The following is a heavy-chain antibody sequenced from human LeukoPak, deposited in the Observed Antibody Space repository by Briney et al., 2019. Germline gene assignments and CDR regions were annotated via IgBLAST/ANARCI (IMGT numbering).Heavy chain of an antibody. D-gene: IGHD5-12*01. Sequence: SETLSLTCTVSGGSISSSSYYWGWIRQPPGKGLEWIGSIYYSGSTYYNPSLKSRVTISVDTSENQFSLKLSSVTAADTAVYYCARRNEPSGYYYFDYWGQGTLVTVSS. CDR2: IYYSGST. V-gene: IGHV4-39*01. CDR1: GGSISSSSYY. CDR3: ARRNEPSGYYYFDY. J-gene: IGHJ4*02.